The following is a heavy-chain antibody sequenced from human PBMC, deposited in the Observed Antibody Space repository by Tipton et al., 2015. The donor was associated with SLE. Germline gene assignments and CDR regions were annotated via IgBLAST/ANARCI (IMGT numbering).Heavy chain of an antibody. CDR2: TNPDSGVT. Sequence: QLVQSGAEVKKPGASLKVSCKASGYSFSDYYLHWVRQAPGQGLEWMGWTNPDSGVTKYAQKFQGRVTMTTDTSISTAYMELSSLRSDDTAVYYCAKASRGVWFTELSYYVMDIWGHGTTVTVSS. CDR1: GYSFSDYY. D-gene: IGHD3-10*01. CDR3: AKASRGVWFTELSYYVMDI. J-gene: IGHJ6*02. V-gene: IGHV1-2*02.